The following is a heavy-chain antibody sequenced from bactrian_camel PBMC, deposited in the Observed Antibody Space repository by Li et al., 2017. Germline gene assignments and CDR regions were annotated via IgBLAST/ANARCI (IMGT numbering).Heavy chain of an antibody. CDR1: GYTYDTYC. J-gene: IGHJ4*01. D-gene: IGHD5*01. CDR2: IDSDGDT. Sequence: HVQLVESGGGSVQAGGSLRLSCAARGYTYDTYCMGWFRRPPGKEREGIAVIDSDGDTAYAESLKDRFTISVDNAKNTLYLQLNSLTREDSAMYYCTRETQWVGYHEFAEYWGQGTQVTVS. V-gene: IGHV3S55*01. CDR3: TRETQWVGYHEFAEY.